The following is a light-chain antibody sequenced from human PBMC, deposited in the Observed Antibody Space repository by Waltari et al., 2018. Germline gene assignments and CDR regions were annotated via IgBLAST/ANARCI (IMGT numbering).Light chain of an antibody. J-gene: IGKJ4*01. Sequence: DSVMTQSPLSLPGTPGERAATSCRSSQSLLHSNGYNYLDWYLQKPGQSPQLLIYLGSNRASGVPDRFSGSGSGTDFTLKISRVEAEDVGVYYCMQALQTPLTFGGGTKVEIK. V-gene: IGKV2-28*01. CDR3: MQALQTPLT. CDR1: QSLLHSNGYNY. CDR2: LGS.